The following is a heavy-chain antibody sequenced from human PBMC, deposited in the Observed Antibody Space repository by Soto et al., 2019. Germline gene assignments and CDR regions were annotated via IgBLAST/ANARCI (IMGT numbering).Heavy chain of an antibody. CDR2: ISAYNGNT. D-gene: IGHD3-22*01. J-gene: IGHJ5*02. CDR1: GYTFTSYG. V-gene: IGHV1-18*01. CDR3: AREPPYYYYDSSGYENWFDP. Sequence: ASVKVSCKASGYTFTSYGISWVRQAPGQGLEWMGWISAYNGNTNYAQKLQGRVTMTTDTSTSTAYMELRSLRSDDTAVYYCAREPPYYYYDSSGYENWFDPWGQGTLVTSPQ.